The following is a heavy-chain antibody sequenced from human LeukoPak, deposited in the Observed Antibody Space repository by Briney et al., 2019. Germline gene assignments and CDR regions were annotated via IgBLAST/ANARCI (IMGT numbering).Heavy chain of an antibody. CDR3: ATKSRGFLEWLFDY. D-gene: IGHD3-3*01. CDR1: GYTLTELS. Sequence: GASVKVSCKVSGYTLTELSMHWVRQAPGKGLEWMGGFDPEDGETIYAQKFQGRVTMTEDTSTDTAYMELSSLRSEDTAVYYCATKSRGFLEWLFDYWGQGTLVTVSS. CDR2: FDPEDGET. V-gene: IGHV1-24*01. J-gene: IGHJ4*02.